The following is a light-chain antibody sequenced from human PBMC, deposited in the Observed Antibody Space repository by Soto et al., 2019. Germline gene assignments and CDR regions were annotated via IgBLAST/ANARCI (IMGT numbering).Light chain of an antibody. Sequence: DIQLTQSPSSVSASVGDSVTLTCRASQAISTWLAWYQQRPGKAPQLLIFGASSLQSGVPSRFSGRGSGTDFTLTISSLQPEDFATYYCQHTNSFPFTFGQGAKLDIK. CDR2: GAS. J-gene: IGKJ2*01. CDR1: QAISTW. V-gene: IGKV1-12*01. CDR3: QHTNSFPFT.